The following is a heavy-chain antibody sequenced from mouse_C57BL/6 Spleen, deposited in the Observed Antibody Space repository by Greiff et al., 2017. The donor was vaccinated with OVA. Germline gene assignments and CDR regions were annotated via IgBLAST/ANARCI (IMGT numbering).Heavy chain of an antibody. D-gene: IGHD1-1*01. CDR2: IDPANGNP. Sequence: VQLKESVAELVRPGASVKLSCTASGFNIKNTYMHWVKQRPEQGLEWIGRIDPANGNPKYAPKFQGKATITADTSSNTAYLQLSSLTSEDTAIYYCARRDYYGSSFDYWGQGTTLTVSS. CDR3: ARRDYYGSSFDY. J-gene: IGHJ2*01. V-gene: IGHV14-3*01. CDR1: GFNIKNTY.